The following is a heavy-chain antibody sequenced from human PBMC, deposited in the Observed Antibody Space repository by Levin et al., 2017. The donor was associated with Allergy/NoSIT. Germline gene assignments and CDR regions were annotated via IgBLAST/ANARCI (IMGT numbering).Heavy chain of an antibody. J-gene: IGHJ6*02. Sequence: GESLKISCAASGFSFSSYGMHWVRQAPGKGLEWVAVISYHGSNKYYTDSVKGRFTISRDNSKNTLFLQMDSLRAEDTAVYYCAKDDLYYYASRVSHFYCYGMDVWGQGTTVTVSS. CDR3: AKDDLYYYASRVSHFYCYGMDV. CDR2: ISYHGSNK. D-gene: IGHD3-10*01. V-gene: IGHV3-30*18. CDR1: GFSFSSYG.